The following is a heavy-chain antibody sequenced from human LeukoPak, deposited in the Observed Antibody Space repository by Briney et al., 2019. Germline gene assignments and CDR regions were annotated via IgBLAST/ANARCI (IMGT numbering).Heavy chain of an antibody. J-gene: IGHJ4*02. V-gene: IGHV4-59*01. D-gene: IGHD6-13*01. CDR1: GGSISSYY. CDR2: LYYSGST. Sequence: SETLSLTCTVSGGSISSYYWSWIRQPPGKGLEWSGDLYYSGSTKSNPSLKSRVNISVETYKNQFSLKLSSVPAADTAVYHCPRQQLSQLYYFDSWRQGPLVTVPS. CDR3: PRQQLSQLYYFDS.